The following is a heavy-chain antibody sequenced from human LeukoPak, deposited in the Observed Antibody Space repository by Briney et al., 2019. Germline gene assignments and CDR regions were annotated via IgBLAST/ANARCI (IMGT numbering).Heavy chain of an antibody. V-gene: IGHV3-33*01. CDR1: GFTSSSYG. CDR3: ARDRGRGYSYGRYYYYGMDV. Sequence: GGSLRLSCAASGFTSSSYGMHWVRQAPGKGLEWVAVIWYDGSNKYYADSVKGRFTISRDNSKNTLYLQMNSLRAEDTAVYYCARDRGRGYSYGRYYYYGMDVWGQGTLVTVSS. J-gene: IGHJ6*02. CDR2: IWYDGSNK. D-gene: IGHD5-18*01.